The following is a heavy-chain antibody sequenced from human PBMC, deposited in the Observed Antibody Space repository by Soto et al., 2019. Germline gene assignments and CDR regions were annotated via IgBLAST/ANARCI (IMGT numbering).Heavy chain of an antibody. D-gene: IGHD6-19*01. V-gene: IGHV4-39*01. CDR2: IQYGGTT. Sequence: SLTCTVSGGSITRNNHCWGWSRQSPGKGLEWIGSIQYGGTTNYNPSLKSRVIMSAETSKNQFSLMMNSVTAADTAVYYCARLGSSGWYQGSYFDYWGQGTLVTVSS. CDR3: ARLGSSGWYQGSYFDY. J-gene: IGHJ4*02. CDR1: GGSITRNNHC.